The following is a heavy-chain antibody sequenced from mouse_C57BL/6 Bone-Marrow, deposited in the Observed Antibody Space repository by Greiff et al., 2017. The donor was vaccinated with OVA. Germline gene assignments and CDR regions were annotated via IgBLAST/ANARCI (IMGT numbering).Heavy chain of an antibody. J-gene: IGHJ1*03. CDR3: ARKFSAGYFDV. CDR1: GYTFTSYG. Sequence: QVQLQQSGAELARPGASVKLSCKASGYTFTSYGISWVKQRPGQGLEWIGEIYPRSGNTYYNEKFKGKATLTADKSSSTAYMELRSLTSEDSAVYFCARKFSAGYFDVWGKGTTVTVSS. V-gene: IGHV1-81*01. CDR2: IYPRSGNT.